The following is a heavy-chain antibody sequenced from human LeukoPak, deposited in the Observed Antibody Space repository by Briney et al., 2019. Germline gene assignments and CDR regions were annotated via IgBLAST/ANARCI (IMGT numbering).Heavy chain of an antibody. D-gene: IGHD3-10*01. V-gene: IGHV4-34*01. J-gene: IGHJ4*02. CDR2: INHSGST. CDR3: ARGDMYYYGSGSYGPFDY. Sequence: SETLSLTCAVYGGSFSGYYWSWIRQPPGKGLEWIGEINHSGSTNYNPSLKSRVTISVDTSKNQFSLKLSSVTAADTAVYYCARGDMYYYGSGSYGPFDYWGQGTLVTVSS. CDR1: GGSFSGYY.